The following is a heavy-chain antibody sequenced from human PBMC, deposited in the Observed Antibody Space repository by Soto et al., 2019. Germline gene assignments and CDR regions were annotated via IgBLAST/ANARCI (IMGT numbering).Heavy chain of an antibody. CDR3: ARDDIPGRAVAIYGMDV. V-gene: IGHV3-33*01. CDR1: GFIFSNYG. D-gene: IGHD6-19*01. J-gene: IGHJ6*02. Sequence: QVQLVESGGSVVQPGWSLRLSCAASGFIFSNYGMHWVREAPGKGLEWVAVIWYDGSNKYYADSVKGRFTISRDNSKNTMFLQMNSLRAEDTAVYYCARDDIPGRAVAIYGMDVWGQGTTVTVSS. CDR2: IWYDGSNK.